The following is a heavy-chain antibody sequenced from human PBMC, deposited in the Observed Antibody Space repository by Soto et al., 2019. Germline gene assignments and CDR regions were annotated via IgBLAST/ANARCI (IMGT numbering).Heavy chain of an antibody. J-gene: IGHJ5*02. Sequence: GASVKVSCKASGGTFSSYAISWVRQAPGQGLEWMGGIIPIFGTANYAQKFQGRVTITADESTSTAYMELSSLRSEDTAVYYCARALSRKIAARQENWFDPWGQGTLVTVSS. CDR3: ARALSRKIAARQENWFDP. D-gene: IGHD6-6*01. V-gene: IGHV1-69*13. CDR1: GGTFSSYA. CDR2: IIPIFGTA.